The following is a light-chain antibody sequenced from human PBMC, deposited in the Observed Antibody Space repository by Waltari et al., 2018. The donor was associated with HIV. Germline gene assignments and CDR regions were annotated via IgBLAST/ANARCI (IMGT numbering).Light chain of an antibody. CDR2: EAS. V-gene: IGKV1-39*01. CDR1: RSIVNY. CDR3: QQFFSTPNT. Sequence: DIQVTQTPSYLSAAVGDGVTITCRASRSIVNYLNWYQQKTGGAPKLLIYEASRLQSGVPARFSASGSGTDFTLTISSLQPEDFAIYYCQQFFSTPNTFGQGTRLEI. J-gene: IGKJ5*01.